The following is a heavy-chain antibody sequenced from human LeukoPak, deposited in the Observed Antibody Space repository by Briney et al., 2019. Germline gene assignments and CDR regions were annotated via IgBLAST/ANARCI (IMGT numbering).Heavy chain of an antibody. Sequence: PSETLSLTCTVSGGSISGSSYYWGWIRQPPGKGLEWIGSIYYSGSTYYNPSLKSRVTISVDTSKNQFSLKLSSVTAADTAVYYCARFSSSSSYFDYWGQGTLVTVSS. J-gene: IGHJ4*02. CDR3: ARFSSSSSYFDY. D-gene: IGHD6-13*01. CDR1: GGSISGSSYY. CDR2: IYYSGST. V-gene: IGHV4-39*01.